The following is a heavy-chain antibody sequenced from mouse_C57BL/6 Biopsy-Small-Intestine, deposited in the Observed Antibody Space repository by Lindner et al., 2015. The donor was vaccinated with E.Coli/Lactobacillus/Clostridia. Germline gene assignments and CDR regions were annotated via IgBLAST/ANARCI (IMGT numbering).Heavy chain of an antibody. J-gene: IGHJ1*03. CDR1: GFTFNTYA. Sequence: QLQESGGGLVQPEGSLKLSCAASGFTFNTYAMHWVRQTPGKDLEWVARIRSESLNYTAYYADSVKDRFTISRDDSQSMLYLQMNDLKTEDSAMYYCVRGRGGPYFFGGTYIRRVDWCFDVWGTGTTVTVSS. CDR2: IRSESLNYTA. CDR3: VRGRGGPYFFGGTYIRRVDWCFDV. V-gene: IGHV10-3*01. D-gene: IGHD1-1*01.